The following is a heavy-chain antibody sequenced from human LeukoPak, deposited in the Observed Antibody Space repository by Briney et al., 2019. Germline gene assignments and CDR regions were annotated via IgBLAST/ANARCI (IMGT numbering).Heavy chain of an antibody. J-gene: IGHJ4*02. V-gene: IGHV3-21*01. CDR1: GFTFSSYN. D-gene: IGHD6-19*01. CDR2: ISSSSSYI. Sequence: GGSLRLSCAASGFTFSSYNMNWVRQAPGKGLEWVSSISSSSSYIYYADSVKGRFTISRDNAKNSLYLQMNSLRAEDTAVYYCARSLPVAGTPGFDYWGQGTLVTVSS. CDR3: ARSLPVAGTPGFDY.